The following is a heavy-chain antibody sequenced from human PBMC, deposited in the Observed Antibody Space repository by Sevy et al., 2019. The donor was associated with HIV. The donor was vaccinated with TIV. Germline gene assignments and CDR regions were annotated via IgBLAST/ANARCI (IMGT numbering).Heavy chain of an antibody. CDR1: GYSISSGYY. CDR3: ARVARFLEWLFRDSTPPHYFDY. CDR2: LYHSGNT. J-gene: IGHJ4*02. Sequence: GSLRLSCTVSGYSISSGYYWGWIRQPPGEGLEWIGSLYHSGNTYYNPSLQSRVTISVDTSKNQFSLKLSPVTAADTAVYFCARVARFLEWLFRDSTPPHYFDYWGQGTLVTVSS. D-gene: IGHD3-3*01. V-gene: IGHV4-38-2*02.